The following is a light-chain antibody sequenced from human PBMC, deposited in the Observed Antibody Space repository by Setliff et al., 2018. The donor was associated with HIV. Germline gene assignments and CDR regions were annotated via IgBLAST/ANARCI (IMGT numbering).Light chain of an antibody. J-gene: IGLJ1*01. CDR2: EVS. V-gene: IGLV2-14*03. CDR1: TTDIGFYNY. CDR3: CSNTGSNTYV. Sequence: QSALTQPASVSGSPGQSITISCTGTTTDIGFYNYVSWYQQHPGKPPKLMIYEVSRRPSGVSHRFSGSKSGNTASLTISGLQAEDEADYYCCSNTGSNTYVFGSGTKVTVL.